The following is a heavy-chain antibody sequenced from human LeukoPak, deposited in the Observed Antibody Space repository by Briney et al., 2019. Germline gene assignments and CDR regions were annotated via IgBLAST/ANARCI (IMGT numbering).Heavy chain of an antibody. V-gene: IGHV4-39*07. Sequence: SETLCLTCTVSGGSISSSSYYWGWIRQPPGKGLEWIGSIYYSGSTYYNPSLKSRVTISVDTSKNQFSLKLSSVAAADTAVYYCAREVELARNDYWGQGTLVTVSS. CDR1: GGSISSSSYY. CDR2: IYYSGST. D-gene: IGHD6-13*01. J-gene: IGHJ4*02. CDR3: AREVELARNDY.